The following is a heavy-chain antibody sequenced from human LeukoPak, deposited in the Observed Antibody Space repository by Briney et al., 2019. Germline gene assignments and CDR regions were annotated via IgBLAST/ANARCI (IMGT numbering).Heavy chain of an antibody. CDR2: INTNTGNP. J-gene: IGHJ4*02. D-gene: IGHD3-22*01. V-gene: IGHV7-4-1*02. Sequence: ASVKVSCKASGYTFTSYAMNWVRQAPGQGLEWMGWINTNTGNPTYAQGFTGRFVFSLDTSVSTAYLQISSLKAEDTAVYYCARDNHYYDSSGHGREPRYWGQGTLVTVSS. CDR3: ARDNHYYDSSGHGREPRY. CDR1: GYTFTSYA.